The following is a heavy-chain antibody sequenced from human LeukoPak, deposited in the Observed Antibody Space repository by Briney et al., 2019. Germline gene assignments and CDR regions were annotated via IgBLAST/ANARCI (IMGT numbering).Heavy chain of an antibody. D-gene: IGHD6-6*01. CDR3: AKELYPYSGAARDY. CDR1: GFTFDDYA. V-gene: IGHV3-9*01. J-gene: IGHJ4*02. CDR2: ISWNSGSI. Sequence: GGSLRLSCAASGFTFDDYAMHWVRQAPGKGLEWVSGISWNSGSIGYADSVKGRFTISRDNSKNTLYLQMNSLRAEDTAVYYCAKELYPYSGAARDYWGQGTLVTVSS.